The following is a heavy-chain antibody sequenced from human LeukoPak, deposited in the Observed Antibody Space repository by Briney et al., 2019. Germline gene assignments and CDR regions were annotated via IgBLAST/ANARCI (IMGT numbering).Heavy chain of an antibody. CDR3: ARGGARYYYDSSASPDY. D-gene: IGHD3-22*01. V-gene: IGHV1-18*01. Sequence: ASVKVSCKASGYTFTSYGISWVRQAPGQGLEWMGWISAYNGNTNYAQKLQGRVTMTTDTSTSTAYMELRSLKSDDTAVYYCARGGARYYYDSSASPDYWGQGTLVTVSS. J-gene: IGHJ4*02. CDR1: GYTFTSYG. CDR2: ISAYNGNT.